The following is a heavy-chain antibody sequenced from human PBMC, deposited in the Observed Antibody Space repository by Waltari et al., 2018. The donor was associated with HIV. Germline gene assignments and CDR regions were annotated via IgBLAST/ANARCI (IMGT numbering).Heavy chain of an antibody. CDR3: ARDLGWGLPHNAFDI. V-gene: IGHV7-4-1*02. D-gene: IGHD2-21*02. CDR1: GYTFTSYF. J-gene: IGHJ3*02. CDR2: INPSTGNP. Sequence: QVQLVQSGSELRKPGAAVKVSCKASGYTFTSYFINWVRPAPGQGLEWMGWINPSTGNPTYAQGFTGRFVFSLDTSVSTAYLQISSLKTDDTAVYYSARDLGWGLPHNAFDIWGQGTKVTVSS.